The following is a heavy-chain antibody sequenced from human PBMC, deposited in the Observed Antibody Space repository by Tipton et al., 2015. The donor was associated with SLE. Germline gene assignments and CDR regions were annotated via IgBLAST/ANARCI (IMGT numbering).Heavy chain of an antibody. CDR2: FHSSGIL. J-gene: IGHJ4*02. Sequence: TLSLTCTVSGGSINSYYWTWVRQPAGKGLEWIGHFHSSGILNYNPSLKSRVTMSGDTSKNQLSLKLNSVTAADTAVYYCVRLELPATKADYWGPGTLVTVSS. CDR1: GGSINSYY. CDR3: VRLELPATKADY. V-gene: IGHV4-4*07. D-gene: IGHD5-24*01.